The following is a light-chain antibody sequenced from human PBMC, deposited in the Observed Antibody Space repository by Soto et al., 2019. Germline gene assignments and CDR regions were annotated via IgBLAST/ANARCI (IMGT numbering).Light chain of an antibody. Sequence: DIQMTQSPSSLSASVGDTVTITCRASQSISLFLNWYQQKPGKAPKLLIYAASTLQSGVPSRFSGNGSGTDCTLTISSLQPEEFATYYRHQTATIPQTFGQGTKVEIK. CDR2: AAS. CDR3: HQTATIPQT. CDR1: QSISLF. V-gene: IGKV1-39*01. J-gene: IGKJ1*01.